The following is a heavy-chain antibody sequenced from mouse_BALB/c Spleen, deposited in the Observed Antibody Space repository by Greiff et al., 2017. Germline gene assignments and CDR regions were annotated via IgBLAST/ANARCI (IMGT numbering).Heavy chain of an antibody. D-gene: IGHD2-1*01. CDR3: ARGRDGNYGGGAMDY. V-gene: IGHV5-4*02. Sequence: EVKLVESGGGLVKPGGSLKLSCAASGFTFSDYYMYWVRQTPEKRLEWVATISDGGSYTYYPDSVKGRFTISRDNAKNNLYLQMSSLKSEDTAMYYCARGRDGNYGGGAMDYWGQGTSVTVSS. J-gene: IGHJ4*01. CDR2: ISDGGSYT. CDR1: GFTFSDYY.